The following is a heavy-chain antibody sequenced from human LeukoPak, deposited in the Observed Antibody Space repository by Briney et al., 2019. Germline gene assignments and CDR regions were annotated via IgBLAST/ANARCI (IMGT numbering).Heavy chain of an antibody. V-gene: IGHV4-39*07. CDR2: IYHSGST. J-gene: IGHJ2*01. CDR3: ARVPGIAAADFSWYFDL. Sequence: SETLSLTCTVSGGSISSDDYFWSWIRQPPGKGLEWIGSIYHSGSTYYNPSLKSRVTISVDTSKNQFSLKLSSVTAADTAVYYCARVPGIAAADFSWYFDLWGRGTLVTVSS. D-gene: IGHD6-13*01. CDR1: GGSISSDDYF.